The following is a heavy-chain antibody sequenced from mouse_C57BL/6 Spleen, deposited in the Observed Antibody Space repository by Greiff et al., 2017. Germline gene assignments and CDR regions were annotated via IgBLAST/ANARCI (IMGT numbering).Heavy chain of an antibody. D-gene: IGHD4-1*01. Sequence: VKLLESGPELVKPGASVKISCKASGYAFSSSWMNWVKQRPGKGLEWIGRIYPGDGDTNYNGKFKGKATLTADKSSSTAYMQLSSLTSEDSAVYFCARGELGGFDYWGQGTTLTVSS. J-gene: IGHJ2*01. V-gene: IGHV1-82*01. CDR3: ARGELGGFDY. CDR1: GYAFSSSW. CDR2: IYPGDGDT.